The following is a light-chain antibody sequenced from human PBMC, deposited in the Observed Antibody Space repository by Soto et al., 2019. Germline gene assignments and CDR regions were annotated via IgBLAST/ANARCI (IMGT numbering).Light chain of an antibody. CDR2: KVS. Sequence: DIKMTQSPSTLSASVGDRVTITCRASQSISSRLAWYQHKAGKVPKLLIFKVSSLESEVPSSFSGSGSGKEFTLTISSLQPDDFATYYCQQYDSYSWTFGQGTKVEI. CDR1: QSISSR. J-gene: IGKJ1*01. V-gene: IGKV1-5*03. CDR3: QQYDSYSWT.